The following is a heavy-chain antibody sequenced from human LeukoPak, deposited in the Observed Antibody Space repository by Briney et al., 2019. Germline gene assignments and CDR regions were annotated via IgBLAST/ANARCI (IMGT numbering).Heavy chain of an antibody. CDR2: ISGSGGST. Sequence: PGGSLRLSCAGSGFSFSSHGMSWVRQAPGKGLEWVSAISGSGGSTYYADSVKGRFTISRDNSKNTLYLQMNSLRAEDTAVYYCTTDHQTTVSPYYYYYYMDVWGKGTTVTVSS. V-gene: IGHV3-23*01. J-gene: IGHJ6*03. D-gene: IGHD4-11*01. CDR1: GFSFSSHG. CDR3: TTDHQTTVSPYYYYYYMDV.